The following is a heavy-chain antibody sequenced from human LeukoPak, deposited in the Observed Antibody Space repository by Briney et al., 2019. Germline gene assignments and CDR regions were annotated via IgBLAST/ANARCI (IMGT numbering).Heavy chain of an antibody. Sequence: PGGSLRLSCAASGFTFSSFWMSWVRQAPGKGLEWVANIKQEGSEKYYVGSVKGRFTISRDDARNSLYLQMNSLRAEDTAVYLCARGFELDYWGQGTLVTVSS. V-gene: IGHV3-7*01. J-gene: IGHJ4*02. CDR1: GFTFSSFW. CDR2: IKQEGSEK. CDR3: ARGFELDY.